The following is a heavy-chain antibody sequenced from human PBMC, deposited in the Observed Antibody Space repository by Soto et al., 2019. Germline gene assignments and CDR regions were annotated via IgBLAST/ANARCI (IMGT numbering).Heavy chain of an antibody. Sequence: PGGSLRLSCAASGFTFSSYAMSWVRQAPGKGLEWVSAISGSGGSTYYADSVKGRFTISRDNSKNTLYLQMNSLRAEDTAVYYCAKDLSSGWYAEYYFDYWGQGTLVTVSS. D-gene: IGHD6-19*01. V-gene: IGHV3-23*01. CDR2: ISGSGGST. J-gene: IGHJ4*02. CDR3: AKDLSSGWYAEYYFDY. CDR1: GFTFSSYA.